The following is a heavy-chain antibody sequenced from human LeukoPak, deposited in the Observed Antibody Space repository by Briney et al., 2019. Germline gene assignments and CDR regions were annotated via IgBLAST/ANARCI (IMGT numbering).Heavy chain of an antibody. CDR2: ISYDGTQK. J-gene: IGHJ4*02. CDR1: GFTFSSYA. D-gene: IGHD3-16*02. CDR3: AKVRFTFGGVIAPLDY. V-gene: IGHV3-30*04. Sequence: GGSLRLSCEASGFTFSSYAIHWVRQAPGEGLERVAVISYDGTQKYYADSVKGRFTISRDNSKNILDLQMNSLRAEDTAVYYCAKVRFTFGGVIAPLDYWGQGTLVTVSS.